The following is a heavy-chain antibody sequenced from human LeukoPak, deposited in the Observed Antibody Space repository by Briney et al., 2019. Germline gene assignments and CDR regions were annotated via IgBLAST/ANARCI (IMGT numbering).Heavy chain of an antibody. J-gene: IGHJ1*01. CDR2: ISGSGGST. Sequence: GGPLNPSCPAPGLPFRTNPWSWFRQPPGRGLEWVSAISGSGGSTYYADSVKGRFTISRDNSKNTLYLQMNSLRAEDTAVYYCAKDQDYGAYFQHWGQGTLVTVSS. V-gene: IGHV3-23*01. CDR3: AKDQDYGAYFQH. D-gene: IGHD4-17*01. CDR1: GLPFRTNP.